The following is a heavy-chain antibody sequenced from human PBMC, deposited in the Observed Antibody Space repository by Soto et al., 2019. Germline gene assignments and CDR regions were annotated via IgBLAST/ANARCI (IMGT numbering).Heavy chain of an antibody. J-gene: IGHJ4*02. CDR1: GYTLTELS. CDR2: FDPEDGET. CDR3: ATGGNDFWSGYYKAFDY. Sequence: ASVKVSCKVSGYTLTELSMHWVRQAPGKGLEWMGGFDPEDGETIYAQKFQGRVTMTEDTSTDTAYMELSSLRSEDTAVYYCATGGNDFWSGYYKAFDYWGQGTLVTVSS. D-gene: IGHD3-3*01. V-gene: IGHV1-24*01.